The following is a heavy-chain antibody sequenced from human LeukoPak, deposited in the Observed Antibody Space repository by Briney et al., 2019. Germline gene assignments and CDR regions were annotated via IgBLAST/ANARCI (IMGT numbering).Heavy chain of an antibody. CDR1: GYTFTSYD. D-gene: IGHD2-15*01. Sequence: ASVKVSCKASGYTFTSYDINWVRQATGQGLEWMGWMNPNSGNTGYAQKFQGRVTMTRNTSISTAYMELSSLRSEDTAVYYCARERGYCSGGSCYSVGGYYYGMDVWGQGITVTVSS. CDR3: ARERGYCSGGSCYSVGGYYYGMDV. CDR2: MNPNSGNT. J-gene: IGHJ6*02. V-gene: IGHV1-8*01.